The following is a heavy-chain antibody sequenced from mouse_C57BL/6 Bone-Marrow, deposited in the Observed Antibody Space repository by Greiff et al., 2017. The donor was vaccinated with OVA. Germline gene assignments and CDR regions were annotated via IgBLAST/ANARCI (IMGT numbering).Heavy chain of an antibody. Sequence: QVQLQQPGAELVRPGTSVKLSCKASGYTFTSYWMHWVKQRPGQGLEWIGVIDPSDSYTNYNQKFKGKATLTVDTSSSTAYMQLSSLTSEDSAVYYWAREGLRLYAMDYWGQGTSVTVSS. CDR3: AREGLRLYAMDY. D-gene: IGHD1-1*01. V-gene: IGHV1-59*01. CDR1: GYTFTSYW. CDR2: IDPSDSYT. J-gene: IGHJ4*01.